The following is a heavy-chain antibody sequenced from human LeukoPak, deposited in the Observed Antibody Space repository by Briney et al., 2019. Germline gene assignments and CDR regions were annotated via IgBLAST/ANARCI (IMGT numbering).Heavy chain of an antibody. CDR3: ARVTSATGIAVAGTRIDYFDY. CDR1: GYTFTGYY. D-gene: IGHD6-19*01. Sequence: ASVKVSCKASGYTFTGYYMHWVRQAPGQGLDWMGWINPNSGGTNYAQKFQGRVTMTRDTSISTAYMELSRLRSDDTAVYYCARVTSATGIAVAGTRIDYFDYWGQGTLVTVSS. V-gene: IGHV1-2*02. J-gene: IGHJ4*02. CDR2: INPNSGGT.